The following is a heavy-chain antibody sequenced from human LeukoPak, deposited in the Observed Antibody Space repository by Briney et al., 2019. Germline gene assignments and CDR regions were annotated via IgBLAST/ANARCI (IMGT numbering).Heavy chain of an antibody. D-gene: IGHD2-2*01. J-gene: IGHJ6*03. CDR2: IYQDGSER. CDR1: GFTFSSYW. Sequence: GSLRLSCAASGFTFSSYWMSWVRQAPGKGLEWVANIYQDGSERYYVDSVKGRFTISRDNAKNSLYLQMNSLRAEDTAVYYCARDRVDSSTWEGYYYYMDVWGKGTTVTVSS. V-gene: IGHV3-7*01. CDR3: ARDRVDSSTWEGYYYYMDV.